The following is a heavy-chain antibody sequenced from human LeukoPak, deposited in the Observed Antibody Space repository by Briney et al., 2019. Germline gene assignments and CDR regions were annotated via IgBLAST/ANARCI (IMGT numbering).Heavy chain of an antibody. J-gene: IGHJ4*02. CDR3: ERDRGGFISYFVY. CDR2: ISWNRGSI. V-gene: IGHV3-9*01. Sequence: PGGSLRLSCAASGFTFDVYAMHWVRQAPGKGLEWVSGISWNRGSIGYADSVKGRFTISRDNAKNSLYLQINSLRAEDTVLYYCERDRGGFISYFVYWGQGTLVPVSS. D-gene: IGHD3-16*01. CDR1: GFTFDVYA.